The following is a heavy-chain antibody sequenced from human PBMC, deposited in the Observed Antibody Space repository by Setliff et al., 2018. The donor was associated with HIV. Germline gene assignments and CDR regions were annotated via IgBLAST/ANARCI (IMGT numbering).Heavy chain of an antibody. CDR1: GASMSGFY. V-gene: IGHV4-4*07. D-gene: IGHD2-8*01. J-gene: IGHJ6*03. CDR2: IQTSGRT. Sequence: PSETLSLTCSVSGASMSGFYWNWIRQPAGKGLEWIGRIQTSGRTNNNPSLKSRVTMSVDTSKNQFSLKMNSATAADTALYYCVRDAEGVAAGAIYFYMDVWGKGTTVTVSS. CDR3: VRDAEGVAAGAIYFYMDV.